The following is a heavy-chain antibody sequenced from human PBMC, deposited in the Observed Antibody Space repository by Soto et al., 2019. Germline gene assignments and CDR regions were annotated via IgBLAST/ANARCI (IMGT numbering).Heavy chain of an antibody. D-gene: IGHD1-26*01. J-gene: IGHJ4*02. CDR1: GFTFTYSA. Sequence: GASVKVSCKASGFTFTYSAVQWVRQARGQRLEWIGWIVVGSGNRNYAQKFQERVTITRDMSTSTAYMELSSLRSEDTAVYYCAAGGIVGGTFSFDYWGQGALVTVSS. CDR2: IVVGSGNR. CDR3: AAGGIVGGTFSFDY. V-gene: IGHV1-58*01.